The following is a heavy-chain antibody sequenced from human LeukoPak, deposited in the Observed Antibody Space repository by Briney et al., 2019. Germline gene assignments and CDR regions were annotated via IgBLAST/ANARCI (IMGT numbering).Heavy chain of an antibody. J-gene: IGHJ4*02. Sequence: PGGSLRLSCVASGFTFSSYGIHWVRQAPGKGLEWVAVVSSDGSIKYNADSVEGRFTISRDTSKNTVYLQMNSLGAEDTAFYYCARGYSSSWLGYFDYWGQGTLVTVSS. CDR2: VSSDGSIK. CDR3: ARGYSSSWLGYFDY. V-gene: IGHV3-30*03. CDR1: GFTFSSYG. D-gene: IGHD6-13*01.